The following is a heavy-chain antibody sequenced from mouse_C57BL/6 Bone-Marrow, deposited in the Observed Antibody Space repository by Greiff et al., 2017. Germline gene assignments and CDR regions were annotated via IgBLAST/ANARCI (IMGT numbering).Heavy chain of an antibody. CDR1: GYTFTSYW. V-gene: IGHV1-64*01. Sequence: QVQLKQPGAELVKPGASVKLSCKASGYTFTSYWMHWVKQRPGQGLEWIGMIHPNSGSTNYNEKFKSKATLTVDKSSSTAYMQLSSLTSEDAAVYYCERRGDDGYYWGQGTTLTVSS. J-gene: IGHJ2*01. D-gene: IGHD2-3*01. CDR3: ERRGDDGYY. CDR2: IHPNSGST.